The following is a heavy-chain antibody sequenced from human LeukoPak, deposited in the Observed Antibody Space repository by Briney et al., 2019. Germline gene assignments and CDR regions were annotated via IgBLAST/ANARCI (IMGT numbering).Heavy chain of an antibody. CDR1: SGSITNYY. J-gene: IGHJ4*02. CDR3: ARVADSSGYYQHFDY. D-gene: IGHD3-22*01. V-gene: IGHV4-59*01. Sequence: PSETLSLTCTVSSGSITNYYWSWIRQPPGKGLEWIGYIYYSGSTKYNPSLKSRVTISVDTSKNQFSLKLSSVTAADTAVYYCARVADSSGYYQHFDYWGQGTLVAVSS. CDR2: IYYSGST.